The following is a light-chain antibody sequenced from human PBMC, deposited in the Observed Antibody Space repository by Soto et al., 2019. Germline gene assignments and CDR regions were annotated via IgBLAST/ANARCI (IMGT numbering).Light chain of an antibody. CDR3: QQYGSSPIT. J-gene: IGKJ5*01. Sequence: EIGLGQCPGTLSLAPGERATLSCRASQSVSSNYLTWYQQKPGQAPRLLIFGASGRATGIPDRFSGSGSGTDFTLTISRLEPEDFAVYYCQQYGSSPITLGQGTRLEIK. CDR1: QSVSSNY. CDR2: GAS. V-gene: IGKV3-20*01.